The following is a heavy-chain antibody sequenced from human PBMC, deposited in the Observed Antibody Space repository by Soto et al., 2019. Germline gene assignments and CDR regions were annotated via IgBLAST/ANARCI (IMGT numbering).Heavy chain of an antibody. CDR3: AKAIGILVPATSRYFDF. CDR1: GFTFSSYA. J-gene: IGHJ4*02. Sequence: GGSLRLSCAASGFTFSSYAMTWVRQAPGKGLEWVSTVSSSCSATYYADSVKGRFTISRDNSKNTVFLQLNSLRADDTALYYCAKAIGILVPATSRYFDFWGQGTLVTVSS. D-gene: IGHD2-2*01. CDR2: VSSSCSAT. V-gene: IGHV3-23*01.